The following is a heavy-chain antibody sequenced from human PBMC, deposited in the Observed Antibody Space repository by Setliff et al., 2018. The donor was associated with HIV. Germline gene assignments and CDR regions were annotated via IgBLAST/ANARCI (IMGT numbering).Heavy chain of an antibody. D-gene: IGHD6-6*01. Sequence: SETLSLTCTVSGDSISSYYWHWIRQHPEKALEWIGYIFHSGDTYYNPSLKSRISMSVDTSKNQFSLELTSLTAADTAVYYCATRPRIAARPSDYWGQGRLVTVSS. CDR3: ATRPRIAARPSDY. CDR2: IFHSGDT. CDR1: GDSISSYY. J-gene: IGHJ4*02. V-gene: IGHV4-59*06.